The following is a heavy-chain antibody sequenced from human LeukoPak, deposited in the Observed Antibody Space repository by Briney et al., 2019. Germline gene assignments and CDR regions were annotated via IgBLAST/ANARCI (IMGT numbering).Heavy chain of an antibody. CDR1: GGSISSSSYY. Sequence: SETLSLTCTVSGGSISSSSYYWGWIRQPPGKGLEWIGSIYYSGSTYYNPSLKSRVTISVDTSKNQFSLKLSSVTAAGTAVYYCASLSMRPKRYFDLWGRGTLVTVSS. CDR2: IYYSGST. J-gene: IGHJ2*01. CDR3: ASLSMRPKRYFDL. V-gene: IGHV4-39*07. D-gene: IGHD2/OR15-2a*01.